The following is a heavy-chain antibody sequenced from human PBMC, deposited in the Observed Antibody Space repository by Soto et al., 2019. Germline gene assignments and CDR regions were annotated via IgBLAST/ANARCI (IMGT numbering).Heavy chain of an antibody. V-gene: IGHV3-23*01. D-gene: IGHD3-10*01. CDR1: GFTFSSYV. Sequence: VQLLESGGGLVQPGGSLRLSCAASGFTFSSYVMSWVRQTPGKGLEWVSTLSGSGGTTYYADSVKGQFTISRDNSKITLYLQMNSLRAEDTAVYYCAKDQGTYGPNWIDSLGQGTLVTVSS. J-gene: IGHJ5*01. CDR2: LSGSGGTT. CDR3: AKDQGTYGPNWIDS.